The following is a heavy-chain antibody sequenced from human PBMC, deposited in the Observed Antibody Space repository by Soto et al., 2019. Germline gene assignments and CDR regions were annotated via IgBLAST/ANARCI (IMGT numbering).Heavy chain of an antibody. Sequence: QVQLQEAGPGLVKPSQTLTLTCTVSGGSISSGDQYWNWIRQHPGKGLEWIGYIYYSGSTYYNPSLKRRITISIDTSKNQFSLRLRSVSAADTAVYYCARGPPTVTTLLFDYWGPGTLVTVSS. J-gene: IGHJ4*02. CDR1: GGSISSGDQY. V-gene: IGHV4-31*03. CDR3: ARGPPTVTTLLFDY. D-gene: IGHD4-17*01. CDR2: IYYSGST.